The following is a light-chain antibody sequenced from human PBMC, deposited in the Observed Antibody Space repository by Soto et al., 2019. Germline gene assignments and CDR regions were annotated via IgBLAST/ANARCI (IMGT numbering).Light chain of an antibody. CDR1: QSVSTY. CDR3: QQRSNWPPIT. Sequence: EIVLTQSPATLSLSPGERATLSCRASQSVSTYLAWYQQKPGQAPRLLIYDASNTATGIPARFSGSGSGTDFTLTIGSLEPEDFAVYYCQQRSNWPPITFGQGKRLEIK. J-gene: IGKJ5*01. V-gene: IGKV3-11*01. CDR2: DAS.